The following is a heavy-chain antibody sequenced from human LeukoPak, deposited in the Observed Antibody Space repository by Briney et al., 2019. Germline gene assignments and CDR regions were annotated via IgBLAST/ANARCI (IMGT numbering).Heavy chain of an antibody. CDR1: GYTFTSYG. CDR2: ISAYNGNT. Sequence: ASVKVSCKASGYTFTSYGISWVRQAPGQGLEWMGWISAYNGNTNYAQKLQGRVTMTTDTSTSTAYMELRSLRSDDTAVYYCARDLSVWGTYYYYYGMDVWGQGTTVTVSS. J-gene: IGHJ6*02. D-gene: IGHD3-16*01. V-gene: IGHV1-18*01. CDR3: ARDLSVWGTYYYYYGMDV.